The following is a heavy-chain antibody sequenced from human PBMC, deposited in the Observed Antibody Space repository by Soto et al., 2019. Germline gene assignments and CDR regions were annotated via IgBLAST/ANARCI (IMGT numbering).Heavy chain of an antibody. CDR1: GYTFTSYD. V-gene: IGHV1-8*01. CDR2: MNPNSGNT. J-gene: IGHJ5*02. D-gene: IGHD6-13*01. Sequence: QVQLVQSGAEVKKPGASVKVSCKASGYTFTSYDINWVRQATGQGLEWMGWMNPNSGNTGYAQKFQGRVTMTRNTSISRAYMEVSSLRSEDTAVYYCARERSAAGTGWFEPWGPGTLVSVSS. CDR3: ARERSAAGTGWFEP.